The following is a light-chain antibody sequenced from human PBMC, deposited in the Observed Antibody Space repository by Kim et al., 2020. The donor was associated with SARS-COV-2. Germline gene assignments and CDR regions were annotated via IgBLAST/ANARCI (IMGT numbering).Light chain of an antibody. CDR1: SGSVSTAYY. Sequence: QTVVTQEPSFSVSPGGTVTLTCGLRSGSVSTAYYPSWYQQTPGQAPRTLIYNTNTRSSGVSDRFSGSILGNKAALTITGAQADDESDYFCVLYMDNGMVFGGGTKLTVL. J-gene: IGLJ3*02. V-gene: IGLV8-61*01. CDR3: VLYMDNGMV. CDR2: NTN.